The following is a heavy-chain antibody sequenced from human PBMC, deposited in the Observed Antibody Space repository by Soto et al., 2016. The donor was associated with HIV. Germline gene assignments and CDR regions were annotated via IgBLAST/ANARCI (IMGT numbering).Heavy chain of an antibody. V-gene: IGHV4-39*01. CDR3: ARAGSGISLAYRKLDS. Sequence: QLHLQESGPGLVKPSETLSHTCTVSGGSINYYWGWIRQPPGKGLEWIGSIYYSGSTYYNPSLESRVTISVDTSKNQFSLKLSSVTAADTAVYYCARAGSGISLAYRKLDSWGQGTLVHRLL. CDR2: IYYSGST. J-gene: IGHJ4*02. CDR1: GGSINYY. D-gene: IGHD3-10*01.